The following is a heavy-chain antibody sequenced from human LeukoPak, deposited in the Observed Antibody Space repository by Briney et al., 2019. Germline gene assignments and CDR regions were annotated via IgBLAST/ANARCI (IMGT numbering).Heavy chain of an antibody. V-gene: IGHV4-34*08. D-gene: IGHD3-10*01. CDR2: INQSGRT. CDR1: GGTLSGYY. J-gene: IGHJ5*02. CDR3: VAIWVGGNCFDP. Sequence: PSETLSLTCAVSGGTLSGYYWSWIRQPPGKGVEWVGEINQSGRTNYNTSLKSGVTISVDTSKDQFSLKLTSVPAADTAVYYCVAIWVGGNCFDPWGQGTLVTVSS.